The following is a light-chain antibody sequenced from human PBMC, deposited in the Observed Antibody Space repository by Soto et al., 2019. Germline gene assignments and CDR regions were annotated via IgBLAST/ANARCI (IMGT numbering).Light chain of an antibody. CDR1: QDTSNY. Sequence: DIQITQSPSSLSASVGDRFTITCQASQDTSNYLNWYQQKPGKAPKLLIYDASNLETGVPSRFSGSGSGTDFNLTISSLQHEAVTTYYCQQSDSLTRTFGQGTKVDI. J-gene: IGKJ1*01. CDR2: DAS. V-gene: IGKV1-33*01. CDR3: QQSDSLTRT.